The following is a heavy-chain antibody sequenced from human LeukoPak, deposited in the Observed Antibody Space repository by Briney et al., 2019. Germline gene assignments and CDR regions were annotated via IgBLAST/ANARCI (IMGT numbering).Heavy chain of an antibody. D-gene: IGHD4-17*01. Sequence: SETLSLTCTVSGYSITSGYNWGWIRQPPGKGLECIGSIYHTGSTYYNSSLKSRVTISVDTSKNQFSLRLNSVTAADTAVYYCARRNYGGYARFDYWGQGILVTVSS. J-gene: IGHJ4*02. CDR3: ARRNYGGYARFDY. CDR1: GYSITSGYN. CDR2: IYHTGST. V-gene: IGHV4-38-2*02.